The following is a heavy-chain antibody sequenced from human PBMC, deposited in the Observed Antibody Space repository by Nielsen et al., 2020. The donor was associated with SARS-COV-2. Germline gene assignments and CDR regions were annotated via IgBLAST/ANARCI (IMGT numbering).Heavy chain of an antibody. D-gene: IGHD3-3*01. CDR2: INPNSGGT. CDR3: ARDRDFWSGTSTFDP. V-gene: IGHV1-2*02. J-gene: IGHJ5*02. Sequence: ASVKVSCKASGYTFTGYYMHWVRQAPGQGLEWMGWINPNSGGTNYAQKFQGRVTMTRDTSTSTVYMDLSSLRSEDTAVYYCARDRDFWSGTSTFDPWGQGTLVTVSS. CDR1: GYTFTGYY.